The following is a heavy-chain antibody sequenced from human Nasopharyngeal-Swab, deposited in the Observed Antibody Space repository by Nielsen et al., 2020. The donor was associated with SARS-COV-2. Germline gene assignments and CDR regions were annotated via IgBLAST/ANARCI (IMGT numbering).Heavy chain of an antibody. Sequence: GESLKISCAASGFTFSDYYMSWIRQAPGKGLEWVSYISSSGSTIYYADSVKGRFTISRDNAKNSLYLQMNSLRAEDTAVYYCARDPGVDSSSPGYYYYYMDVWGKGTTVTVSS. CDR3: ARDPGVDSSSPGYYYYYMDV. CDR2: ISSSGSTI. J-gene: IGHJ6*03. D-gene: IGHD6-6*01. V-gene: IGHV3-11*04. CDR1: GFTFSDYY.